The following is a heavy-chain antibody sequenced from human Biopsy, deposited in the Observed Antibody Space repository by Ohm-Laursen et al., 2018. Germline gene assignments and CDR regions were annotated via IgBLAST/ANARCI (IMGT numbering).Heavy chain of an antibody. CDR1: GGTFSNYG. J-gene: IGHJ1*01. D-gene: IGHD3-9*01. Sequence: SVKVSCNTPGGTFSNYGVNWVRQAPGQGLEWLGGNIPILGTGNYAQKFQDRVTVAADTSTSTAAMELRSLRSDDTAVYYCATKLTGYFHHWGQGTLVIVSS. V-gene: IGHV1-69*06. CDR3: ATKLTGYFHH. CDR2: NIPILGTG.